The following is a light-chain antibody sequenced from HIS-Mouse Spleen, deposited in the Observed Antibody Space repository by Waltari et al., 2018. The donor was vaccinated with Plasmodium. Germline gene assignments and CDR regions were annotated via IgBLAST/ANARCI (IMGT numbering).Light chain of an antibody. J-gene: IGKJ3*01. V-gene: IGKV3-15*01. CDR3: QQYNNWSFT. CDR2: GAS. CDR1: QSVSSN. Sequence: EIVMTPSPATLSVSPGERATLSCRASQSVSSNLAWYQQKPGQAHRLLIYGASTMATGIPARFSGSGSGTEFTLTISSLQSEDFAVYYCQQYNNWSFTFGPGTKVDIK.